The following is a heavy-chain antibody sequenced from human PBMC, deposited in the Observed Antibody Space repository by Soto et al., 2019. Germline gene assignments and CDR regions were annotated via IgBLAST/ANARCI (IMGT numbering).Heavy chain of an antibody. J-gene: IGHJ6*02. CDR3: SRVACSNTQRYTRAMDV. CDR1: CGSISGYY. Sequence: SETLSLTCTVSCGSISGYYWSWVRQPSWKGLEWVGSSYSDGTTNYSPSLKSRLTMSLETAKDQFSLNLNSVTAAHTPVYYCSRVACSNTQRYTRAMDVWPQGPTVTVSS. CDR2: SYSDGTT. D-gene: IGHD2-2*01. V-gene: IGHV4-4*07.